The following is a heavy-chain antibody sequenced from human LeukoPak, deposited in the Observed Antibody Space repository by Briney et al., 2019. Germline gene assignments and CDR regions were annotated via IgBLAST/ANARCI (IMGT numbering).Heavy chain of an antibody. D-gene: IGHD3-22*01. Sequence: QAGGSLRLSCAASGFTFSSYSMNWVRQAPGKGLEWVSYISSSGSTIYYADSVKGRFTISRDNAKNSLYLQMNSLRAEDTAVYYCARDNYDSSTPYYFDYWGQGTLVTVSS. CDR3: ARDNYDSSTPYYFDY. J-gene: IGHJ4*02. CDR2: ISSSGSTI. V-gene: IGHV3-48*04. CDR1: GFTFSSYS.